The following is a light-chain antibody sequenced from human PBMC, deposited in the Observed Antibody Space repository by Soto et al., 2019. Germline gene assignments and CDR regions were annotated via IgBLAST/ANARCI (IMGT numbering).Light chain of an antibody. V-gene: IGKV3-20*01. CDR2: GAS. CDR1: QSVSSSY. Sequence: IVLTQSPGTLSLSPGERAKLSCRASQSVSSSYLAWYQQKPGQAPRLLIYGASSRATGIPDRFSGSGSGTDFSLTISRLEPEDFAVYYCQQHGSSSWTFGQGTKVEIK. J-gene: IGKJ1*01. CDR3: QQHGSSSWT.